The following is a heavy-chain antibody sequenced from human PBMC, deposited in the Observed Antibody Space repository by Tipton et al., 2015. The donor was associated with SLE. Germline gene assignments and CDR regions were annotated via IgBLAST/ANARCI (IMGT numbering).Heavy chain of an antibody. D-gene: IGHD2-2*01. J-gene: IGHJ4*02. V-gene: IGHV4-59*08. CDR1: GGSASPYY. CDR3: VVCSPSSCSYFDY. CDR2: IFHSGGT. Sequence: TLSLTCTVSGGSASPYYWNWIRQSPGKGLEWIGYIFHSGGTNYNPSLDSRVSLSVDASKDQFSLKLSSVTAADTAVYYCVVCSPSSCSYFDYWGQGRLVTVSS.